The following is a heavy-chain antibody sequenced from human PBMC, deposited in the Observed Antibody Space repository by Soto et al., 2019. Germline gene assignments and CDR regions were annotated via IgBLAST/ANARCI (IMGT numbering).Heavy chain of an antibody. Sequence: SYTLSLTCAVYGGPFSGYYWRCIRQPPGKGLEWIGGINHSGSTNYNPSLKSRVTISVDTSKNQFSLKLSSVTSADTAVYYCSRAGFLKAPNTMVRGVITDYYGMDVWCQGTTAT. CDR1: GGPFSGYY. CDR3: SRAGFLKAPNTMVRGVITDYYGMDV. CDR2: INHSGST. D-gene: IGHD3-10*01. V-gene: IGHV4-34*01. J-gene: IGHJ6*02.